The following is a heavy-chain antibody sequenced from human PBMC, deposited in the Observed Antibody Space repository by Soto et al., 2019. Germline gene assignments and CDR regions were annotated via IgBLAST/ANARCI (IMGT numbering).Heavy chain of an antibody. Sequence: ASVKVSCKASGYTFTSYAMHWVRQAPGQRLEWMGWINAGNGNTKYSQKFQGRVTITRDTSASTAYMELSSLRSDDTAVYYCATDHDNTDAFDIWGQGTMVTVSS. CDR2: INAGNGNT. CDR3: ATDHDNTDAFDI. J-gene: IGHJ3*02. D-gene: IGHD2-2*02. V-gene: IGHV1-3*01. CDR1: GYTFTSYA.